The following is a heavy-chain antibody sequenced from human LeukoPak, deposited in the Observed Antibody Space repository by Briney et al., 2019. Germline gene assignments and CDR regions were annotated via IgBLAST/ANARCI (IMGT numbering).Heavy chain of an antibody. D-gene: IGHD6-13*01. CDR1: GGSISSYY. CDR3: ARVSGSSSWYVADY. CDR2: IYYSGST. Sequence: SETLSLTCTVSGGSISSYYWSWIRQPPGKGLEWIGYIYYSGSTNYNPSLKSRVTISVDTSKNQFSLKLSSVTAADTAVYYCARVSGSSSWYVADYWGQGTLVTVSS. V-gene: IGHV4-59*01. J-gene: IGHJ4*02.